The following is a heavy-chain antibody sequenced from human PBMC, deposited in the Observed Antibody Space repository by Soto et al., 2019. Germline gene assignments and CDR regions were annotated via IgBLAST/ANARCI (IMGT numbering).Heavy chain of an antibody. Sequence: QVQLQESGPGLVKPSQTLSLTCTVSGGSISSGDYYWSWIRQPPGKGLEWIGSIYYSGSTYYNPSLRSRVTISVDASKNQFSLKLNSVTAADTAVYYCASRHSSPYFDYWGQGTLVTVSS. D-gene: IGHD6-13*01. CDR2: IYYSGST. V-gene: IGHV4-30-4*01. J-gene: IGHJ4*02. CDR1: GGSISSGDYY. CDR3: ASRHSSPYFDY.